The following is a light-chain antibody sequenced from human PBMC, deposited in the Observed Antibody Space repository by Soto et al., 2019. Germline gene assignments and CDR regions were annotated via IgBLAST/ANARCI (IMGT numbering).Light chain of an antibody. CDR1: KSAVGGYNY. Sequence: QSALTQPPTASGSPGQSVTISCTGTKSAVGGYNYVSWYQQYPGKAPKLIIYEVNERPSGVPDRFSGSKSGNTASLTVSGLQTADEADYYCSSYAGSNWYVFGTGTKVTVL. CDR3: SSYAGSNWYV. CDR2: EVN. V-gene: IGLV2-8*01. J-gene: IGLJ1*01.